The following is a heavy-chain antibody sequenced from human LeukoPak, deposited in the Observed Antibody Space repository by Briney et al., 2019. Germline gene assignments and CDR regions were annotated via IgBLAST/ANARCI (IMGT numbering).Heavy chain of an antibody. CDR1: GGSFSGYY. J-gene: IGHJ5*02. CDR3: ARGRYCSSTSCYNWFDP. CDR2: INHSGST. V-gene: IGHV4-34*01. D-gene: IGHD2-2*01. Sequence: SETLSLTGAVYGGSFSGYYWGWIRQPPGKGLEWIGEINHSGSTNYNPSLKSRVTISVDTSKNQFSLKLSSVTAADTAVYYCARGRYCSSTSCYNWFDPWGQGTLVTVSS.